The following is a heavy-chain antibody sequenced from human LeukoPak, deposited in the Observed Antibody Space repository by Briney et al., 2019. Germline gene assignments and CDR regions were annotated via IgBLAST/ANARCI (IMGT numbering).Heavy chain of an antibody. D-gene: IGHD5-24*01. CDR3: SRGPTIRGRWFDP. Sequence: GASVKVSCKASGYTFTSYGISWVRQAPGQGLEWMGWISAYNGNTNYAQKLQGRVTMTTDTSTSTAYMELSSLRSEDTAVYYCSRGPTIRGRWFDPWGQGTLVTVSS. V-gene: IGHV1-18*01. CDR2: ISAYNGNT. J-gene: IGHJ5*02. CDR1: GYTFTSYG.